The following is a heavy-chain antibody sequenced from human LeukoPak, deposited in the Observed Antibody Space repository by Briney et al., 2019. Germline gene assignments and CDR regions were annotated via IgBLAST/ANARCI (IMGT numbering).Heavy chain of an antibody. CDR3: ARGGYCSSTSCSRKSPFDY. Sequence: ASVKVSCKASGYTFTSYDINWVRQATGQGLERMGWMNPNSGNTGYAQKFQCRVTMTRNTSISTAYMELSSLRSEDTAVYYCARGGYCSSTSCSRKSPFDYWGQGTLVTVSS. CDR2: MNPNSGNT. CDR1: GYTFTSYD. J-gene: IGHJ4*02. V-gene: IGHV1-8*01. D-gene: IGHD2-2*01.